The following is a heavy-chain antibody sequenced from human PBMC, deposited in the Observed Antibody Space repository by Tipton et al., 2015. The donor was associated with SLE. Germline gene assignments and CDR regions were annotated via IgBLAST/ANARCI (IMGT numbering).Heavy chain of an antibody. D-gene: IGHD2-21*01. Sequence: TLSLTCTVSGGSISSGSYYWGWIRQPPGKGLEWIGTTHYSGSTFYNPSLKSRVTISVDMSKNQFSVKLTSVTAADTAVYYCARAGGGDSNWFDPWGQGTLVTVSS. CDR3: ARAGGGDSNWFDP. J-gene: IGHJ5*02. CDR1: GGSISSGSYY. V-gene: IGHV4-39*07. CDR2: THYSGST.